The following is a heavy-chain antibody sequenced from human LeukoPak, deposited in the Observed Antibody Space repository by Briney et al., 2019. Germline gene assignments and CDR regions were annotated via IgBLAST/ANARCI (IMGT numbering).Heavy chain of an antibody. CDR3: ARARYCSSSSCYIDY. V-gene: IGHV3-23*01. CDR1: GFTFTTYA. J-gene: IGHJ4*02. CDR2: ISGGGAST. Sequence: PGGSLRLSCAASGFTFTTYAMSWVRQAPGKGLEWVSGISGGGASTDYADSVKGRFTISRDNAKNTLYLQMNSLRAEDTAVYYCARARYCSSSSCYIDYWGQGTLVTVSS. D-gene: IGHD2-2*02.